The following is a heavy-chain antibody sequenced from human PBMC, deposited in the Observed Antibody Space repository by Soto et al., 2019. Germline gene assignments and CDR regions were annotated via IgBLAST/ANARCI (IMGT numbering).Heavy chain of an antibody. Sequence: SETLSLTCTVSGGSISSAYYWIWIRQSPGKGLEWIGHIHSSGRTDYSPSLKSRVSISADTSKRQFSLKLSSVTAADTAVYYCTMGSGYIIDYWGQGTLVTVSS. CDR1: GGSISSAYY. J-gene: IGHJ4*02. D-gene: IGHD3-3*01. CDR2: IHSSGRT. CDR3: TMGSGYIIDY. V-gene: IGHV4-30-4*03.